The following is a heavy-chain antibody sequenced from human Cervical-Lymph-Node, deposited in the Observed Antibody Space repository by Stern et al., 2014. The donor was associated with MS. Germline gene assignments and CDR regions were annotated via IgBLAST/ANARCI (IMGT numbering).Heavy chain of an antibody. V-gene: IGHV1-24*01. CDR2: CDPEEDET. CDR3: ATGVGESLDY. J-gene: IGHJ4*02. CDR1: GYTLSDLT. Sequence: VQLVQSGAEVKKPGASVKVSCKASGYTLSDLTMHWVRQAPGKGLEWMGTCDPEEDETIYAQKFQGRVTMTEDTSTDTAYMELSSLRSEDTSVYYCATGVGESLDYWGQGTLVSVSS.